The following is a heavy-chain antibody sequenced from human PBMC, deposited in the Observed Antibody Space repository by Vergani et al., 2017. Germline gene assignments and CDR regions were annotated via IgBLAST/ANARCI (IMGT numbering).Heavy chain of an antibody. J-gene: IGHJ4*02. V-gene: IGHV5-51*01. CDR1: WYSFTNYW. Sequence: EVQLVQSGAEVKKPGESLKISCQISWYSFTNYWIGWVRQMPGKGLEWMGIIHPADSDTRYSPSFQGQVTISVAKSISTAYLQRSSLRASDSAMYYCARLYGRDSSGSKYFDYWGQGTLDTVSS. D-gene: IGHD3-22*01. CDR3: ARLYGRDSSGSKYFDY. CDR2: IHPADSDT.